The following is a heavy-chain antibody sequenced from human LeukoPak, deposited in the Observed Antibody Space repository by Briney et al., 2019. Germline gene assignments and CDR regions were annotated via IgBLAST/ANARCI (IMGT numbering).Heavy chain of an antibody. Sequence: PGGPLRLSCTASGFTFGDYAMSWVRQAPGKGLEWVGRVRDKGNRYTTEYAASAKGRFTISRDDAKKSLYLQMNSLKTEDTAMYYCARVCNTIACYGGNFDYWGQGTLVTVSS. J-gene: IGHJ4*02. CDR3: ARVCNTIACYGGNFDY. D-gene: IGHD2-2*01. CDR1: GFTFGDYA. CDR2: VRDKGNRYTT. V-gene: IGHV3-72*01.